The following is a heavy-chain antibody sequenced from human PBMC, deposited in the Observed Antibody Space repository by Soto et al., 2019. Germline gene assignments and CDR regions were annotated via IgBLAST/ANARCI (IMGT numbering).Heavy chain of an antibody. D-gene: IGHD6-13*01. J-gene: IGHJ1*01. CDR1: GFTFSSYA. Sequence: EVQLLESGGGLVQPGGSLRLSCAASGFTFSSYAMSWVRQAPGKGLEWVSAISGSGGSTYYADSVKGRFTISRDNSKNTLYLQMNSLRAEDTAVHYCAKDRVLKHQLAEYFQHWGQGTLVTVSS. V-gene: IGHV3-23*01. CDR3: AKDRVLKHQLAEYFQH. CDR2: ISGSGGST.